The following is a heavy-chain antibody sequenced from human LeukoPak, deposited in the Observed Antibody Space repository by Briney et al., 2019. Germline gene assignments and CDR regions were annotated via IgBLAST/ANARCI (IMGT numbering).Heavy chain of an antibody. D-gene: IGHD1-26*01. Sequence: GGSLRLSCAASGFNFDRYAMTWVRQAPGKGLEWVSSISGRDGSTYYADSVKGRFTISRDNSKNTLYLQMNSLRVEDTAIYFCARTLSGSYRDYWGQGTLVTVSS. CDR3: ARTLSGSYRDY. CDR1: GFNFDRYA. J-gene: IGHJ4*02. V-gene: IGHV3-23*01. CDR2: ISGRDGST.